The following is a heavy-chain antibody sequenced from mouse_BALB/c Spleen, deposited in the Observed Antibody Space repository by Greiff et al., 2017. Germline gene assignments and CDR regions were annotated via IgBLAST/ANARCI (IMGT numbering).Heavy chain of an antibody. CDR3: ARDAPMDY. Sequence: EVKLMESGGGLVQPGGSRKLSCAASGFPFSSFGMHWVRQAPEKGLEWVAYISSGSSTIYYADTVQGRFTISRDNPKNTLFLQMTSLRSEDTAMYYCARDAPMDYWGQGTSVTVSS. J-gene: IGHJ4*01. V-gene: IGHV5-17*02. CDR2: ISSGSSTI. CDR1: GFPFSSFG.